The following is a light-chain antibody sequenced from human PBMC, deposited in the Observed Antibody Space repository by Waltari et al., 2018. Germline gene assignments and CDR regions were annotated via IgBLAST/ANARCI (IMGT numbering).Light chain of an antibody. CDR2: DVS. V-gene: IGLV2-14*01. J-gene: IGLJ1*01. CDR3: SSYTSIIPPFL. Sequence: QSALTQPASVSGSPGQSITISCTSSSSDLGGYSFVSWYQQHPGKAPNLMIYDVSHRPSGVSNRFSGSKSGNTAYLTISGLQPEDEADYYCSSYTSIIPPFLFGTGTKVTVL. CDR1: SSDLGGYSF.